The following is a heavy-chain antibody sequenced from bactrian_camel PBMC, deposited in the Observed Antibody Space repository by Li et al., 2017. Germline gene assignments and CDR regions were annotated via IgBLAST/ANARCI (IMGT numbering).Heavy chain of an antibody. V-gene: IGHV3S53*01. J-gene: IGHJ4*01. Sequence: VQLVESGGGSVQSGGSLRLSCEGSAVIFSTCTMGWYRQAPGKERDFVSSIGRDGVTNYAHSVKGRFTISRDNAANMLYLQLSSLRTDDTAMYYCAKDEGLGYRPEYDYWGQGTQVTVS. CDR2: IGRDGVT. CDR1: AVIFSTCT. D-gene: IGHD5*01. CDR3: AKDEGLGYRPEYDY.